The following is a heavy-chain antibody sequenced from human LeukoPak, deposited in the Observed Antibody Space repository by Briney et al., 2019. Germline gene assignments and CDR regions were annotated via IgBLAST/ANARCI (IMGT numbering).Heavy chain of an antibody. Sequence: GGSLRLSCAASGFTFSSYAMHWVRQAPGKGLEWVAVISDDGSNKYYADSVKGRFTISRDNSKNTLYLQMSSLRAEDTAVYYCAKGSRSIAVDNLCDYWGQGTLVTVSS. J-gene: IGHJ4*02. V-gene: IGHV3-30*04. D-gene: IGHD6-6*01. CDR2: ISDDGSNK. CDR3: AKGSRSIAVDNLCDY. CDR1: GFTFSSYA.